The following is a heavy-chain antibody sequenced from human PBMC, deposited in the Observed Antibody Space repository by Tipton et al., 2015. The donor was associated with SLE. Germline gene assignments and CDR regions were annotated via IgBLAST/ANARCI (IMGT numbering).Heavy chain of an antibody. CDR2: INHSGST. Sequence: TLSLTCTVSGGSVTSDGYYWSWIRQPPGKGLEWIGEINHSGSTNYNPSLKSRVTISVDTSKNQFSLKLSSVTAADTAVYYCASLGYSYGLGFDYWGQGTLVTVSS. V-gene: IGHV4-61*08. D-gene: IGHD5-18*01. CDR1: GGSVTSDGYY. CDR3: ASLGYSYGLGFDY. J-gene: IGHJ4*02.